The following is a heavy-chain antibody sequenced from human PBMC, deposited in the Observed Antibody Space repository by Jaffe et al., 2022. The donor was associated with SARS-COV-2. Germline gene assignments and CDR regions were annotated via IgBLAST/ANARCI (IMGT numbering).Heavy chain of an antibody. CDR2: INPNSGSA. J-gene: IGHJ5*02. CDR1: GYTFTMWY. Sequence: QVQLVQSGAEVKKPGASVKVSCKASGYTFTMWYMHWVRQAPGQGFEWMGIINPNSGSATYAQKLQDRVTMTRDTSTSTIYLELGSLRPEDTAVYYCARDSVAGSGWFDRWGQGTLVIVSS. D-gene: IGHD6-19*01. CDR3: ARDSVAGSGWFDR. V-gene: IGHV1-46*04.